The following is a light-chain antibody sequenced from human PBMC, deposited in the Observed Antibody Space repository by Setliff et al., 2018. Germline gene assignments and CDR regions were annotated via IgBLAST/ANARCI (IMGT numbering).Light chain of an antibody. CDR2: EVS. V-gene: IGLV2-11*01. Sequence: QSVLTQPRSVSGSPGQSVTISCTGTSSDVGGYNFVPWYQQHPGKAPQLIIFEVSRRPSGVPDRFSGSKSDNTASLTVSGLQADDEADYYCSSYAGNYHYVFGTGTKVTVL. CDR1: SSDVGGYNF. CDR3: SSYAGNYHYV. J-gene: IGLJ1*01.